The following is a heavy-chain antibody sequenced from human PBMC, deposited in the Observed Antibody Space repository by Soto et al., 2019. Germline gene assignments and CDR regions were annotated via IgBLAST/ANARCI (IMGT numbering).Heavy chain of an antibody. CDR3: ARGWWRGCSGGSCYSRAGAEGVYYYYMDV. CDR1: GYTFTSYG. Sequence: ASVKVSCKASGYTFTSYGISWVRQAPGQGLEWMGWISAYNGNTNYAQKLQGRVTMTTDTSTSTAYMELRSLRSDDTAVYYCARGWWRGCSGGSCYSRAGAEGVYYYYMDVGGKGTTVTVPS. CDR2: ISAYNGNT. J-gene: IGHJ6*03. V-gene: IGHV1-18*01. D-gene: IGHD2-15*01.